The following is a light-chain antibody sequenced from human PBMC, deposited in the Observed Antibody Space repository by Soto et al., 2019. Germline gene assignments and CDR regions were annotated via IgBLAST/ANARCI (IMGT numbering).Light chain of an antibody. J-gene: IGKJ1*01. CDR3: QDYSDWPTWT. Sequence: EIVMTQSPATLSVAPGERATLSCRASQSIRTNSAWYRRKPGQAPSLLIYDTSTRAAGIPARFSGSGSGTEFTLIISSLQSEDFAVYYCQDYSDWPTWTFGQGTKVDI. V-gene: IGKV3-15*01. CDR1: QSIRTN. CDR2: DTS.